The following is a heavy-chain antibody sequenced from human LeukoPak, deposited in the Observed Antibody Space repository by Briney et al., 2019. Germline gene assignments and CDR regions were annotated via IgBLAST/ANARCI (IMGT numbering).Heavy chain of an antibody. D-gene: IGHD3-16*02. CDR2: INHSGST. CDR1: GYSISNSYY. Sequence: SETLSLTCTVSGYSISNSYYWGWIRQPPGKGLEWIGEINHSGSTNYNPSLKSRVTISVDTSKNQFSLKLSSVTAADTAVYYCARGDYDYVWGSYRSQRFFDYWGQGTLVTVSS. J-gene: IGHJ4*02. CDR3: ARGDYDYVWGSYRSQRFFDY. V-gene: IGHV4-38-2*02.